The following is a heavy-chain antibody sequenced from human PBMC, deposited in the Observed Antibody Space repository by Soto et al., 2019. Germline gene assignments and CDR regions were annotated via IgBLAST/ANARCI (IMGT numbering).Heavy chain of an antibody. CDR1: GGSISSYY. CDR3: ARDEQQWRGFDC. D-gene: IGHD6-19*01. CDR2: IYSSGST. J-gene: IGHJ4*02. Sequence: SETLSLACTVSGGSISSYYWTWIRQPAGKGLEWIGRIYSSGSTNYNPSLKSRVTMSVDTSKNQFSLKLSSVTAADTAVYYCARDEQQWRGFDCWGQGTLVTVSS. V-gene: IGHV4-4*07.